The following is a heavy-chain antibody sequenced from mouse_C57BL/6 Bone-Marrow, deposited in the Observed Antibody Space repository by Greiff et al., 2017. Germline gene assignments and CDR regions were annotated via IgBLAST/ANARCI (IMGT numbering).Heavy chain of an antibody. CDR2: IHPNSGST. CDR1: GYTFTSYW. CDR3: ARDLLLRVAY. D-gene: IGHD1-1*01. J-gene: IGHJ3*01. Sequence: QVHVKQPGAELVKPGASVKLSCKASGYTFTSYWMHWVKQRPGQGLEWIGMIHPNSGSTNYNEKFKSKATLTVDKSSSTAYMQLSSLTSEDSAVYYCARDLLLRVAYWGQGTLVTVSA. V-gene: IGHV1-64*01.